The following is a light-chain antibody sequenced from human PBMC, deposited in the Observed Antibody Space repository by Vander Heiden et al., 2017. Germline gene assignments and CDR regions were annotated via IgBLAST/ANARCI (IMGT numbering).Light chain of an antibody. CDR2: AAS. V-gene: IGKV1-39*01. Sequence: DIQMTQSPSSLSASVGDRVTIPCRASQSVSSYLNLYQQKPGKAPNLLIYAASSLQSGVPSRFSGSGSGTDFTLTISSLQPEDFATYYCQHSYSSPFTFGPGTKVDIK. J-gene: IGKJ3*01. CDR3: QHSYSSPFT. CDR1: QSVSSY.